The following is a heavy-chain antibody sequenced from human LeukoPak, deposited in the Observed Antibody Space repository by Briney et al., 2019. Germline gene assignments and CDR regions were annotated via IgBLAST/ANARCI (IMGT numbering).Heavy chain of an antibody. J-gene: IGHJ3*02. CDR2: ISYDGSNK. V-gene: IGHV3-30-3*01. CDR1: GFTFSSYA. CDR3: ARDLSDLTAGPVGAFDI. D-gene: IGHD2-21*02. Sequence: GGSLRLSCAASGFTFSSYAMHWVRQAPGKGLEWVAVISYDGSNKHYADSVKGRFTISRDNSKNTLYLQMNSLRAEDTAVYYCARDLSDLTAGPVGAFDIWGQGTMVTVSS.